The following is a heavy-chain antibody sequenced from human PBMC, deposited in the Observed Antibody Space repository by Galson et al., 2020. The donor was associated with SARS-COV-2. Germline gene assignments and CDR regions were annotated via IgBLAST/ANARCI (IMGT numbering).Heavy chain of an antibody. CDR1: GDSISSGASY. J-gene: IGHJ4*02. Sequence: ETSETLSITCTVSGDSISSGASYWCWTRPHPGLGLAWFGTFYSSGRTYYNPSLTSRVTTSVDTSKNQYSLKLSSVTAAATAVYYWARAASWGSYGFDYWGQGSLVTFSS. CDR2: FYSSGRT. CDR3: ARAASWGSYGFDY. V-gene: IGHV4-31*03. D-gene: IGHD3-16*01.